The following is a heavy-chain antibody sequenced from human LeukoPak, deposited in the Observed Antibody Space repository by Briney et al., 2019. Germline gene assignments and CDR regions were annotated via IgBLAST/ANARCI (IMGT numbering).Heavy chain of an antibody. CDR1: GFTSSSYS. CDR3: ATPGFGELLPPY. CDR2: ISSSSSYI. V-gene: IGHV3-21*01. Sequence: GGSLRLSCAASGFTSSSYSMNWVRQAPGKGLEWVSSISSSSSYIYYADSVKGRFTISRDNAKNSLYLQMNSLRAEDTAVYYCATPGFGELLPPYWGQGTLVTVSS. J-gene: IGHJ4*02. D-gene: IGHD3-10*01.